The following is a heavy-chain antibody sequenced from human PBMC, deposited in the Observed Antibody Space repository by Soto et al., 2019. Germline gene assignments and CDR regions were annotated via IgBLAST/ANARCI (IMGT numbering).Heavy chain of an antibody. Sequence: DVQMLESGGGLVQPGGSLRLSCAASGFTFVSYAMSWVRQAPGKGLEWVSSASPSGFTTYYSDSVKGRFTISRDNSQNTLYLQMNSLRGEDAAVYFCAKDQRPGNHYKGQYHFYYHGLDVWGQGTTVTVSS. CDR1: GFTFVSYA. V-gene: IGHV3-23*01. CDR3: AKDQRPGNHYKGQYHFYYHGLDV. D-gene: IGHD3-10*01. J-gene: IGHJ6*02. CDR2: ASPSGFTT.